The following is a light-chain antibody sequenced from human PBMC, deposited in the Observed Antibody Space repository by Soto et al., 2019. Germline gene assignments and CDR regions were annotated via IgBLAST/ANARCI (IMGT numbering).Light chain of an antibody. CDR3: QQSYSTPYT. CDR2: AAS. CDR1: QSISSY. V-gene: IGKV1-39*01. J-gene: IGKJ2*01. Sequence: DIQMNQSPSSLSSSVGDRVTITCRASQSISSYLNWYQQKPGKAPKLLIYAASSLQSGVPSRFSGRGSGTDLTLTISSLQPEEFATYYCQQSYSTPYTFGQGTQLEIK.